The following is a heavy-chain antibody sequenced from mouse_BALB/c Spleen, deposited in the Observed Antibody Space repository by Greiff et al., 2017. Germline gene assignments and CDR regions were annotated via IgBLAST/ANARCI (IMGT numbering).Heavy chain of an antibody. J-gene: IGHJ2*01. D-gene: IGHD1-1*01. CDR2: IYPGDGDT. CDR1: GYTFTSYW. Sequence: QVQLQQSGAELARPGASVKLSCKASGYTFTSYWMQWVKQRPGQGLEWIGAIYPGDGDTRYTQKFKGKATLTADKSSSTAYMQLSSLASEDSAVYYCARGGYYYGSRGDYFDYWGQGTTLTVSS. CDR3: ARGGYYYGSRGDYFDY. V-gene: IGHV1-87*01.